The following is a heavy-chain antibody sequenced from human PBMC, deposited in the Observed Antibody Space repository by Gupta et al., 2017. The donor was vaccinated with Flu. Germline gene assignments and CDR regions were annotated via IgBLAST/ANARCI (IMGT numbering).Heavy chain of an antibody. V-gene: IGHV3-23*01. CDR3: AKEGEYRSGGSYYSFGCDRI. CDR2: GGKNAGST. Sequence: ARQAAGKAWYGVKAGGKNAGSTHYTDAEKGRFTISRDNNKPTGYLQILSVTVEDTAVYYCAKEGEYRSGGSYYSFGCDRIWSRGTLVTVAS. J-gene: IGHJ2*01. D-gene: IGHD2-15*01.